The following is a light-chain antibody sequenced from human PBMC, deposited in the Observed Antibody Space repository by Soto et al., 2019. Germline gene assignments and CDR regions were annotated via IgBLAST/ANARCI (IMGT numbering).Light chain of an antibody. V-gene: IGLV2-8*01. CDR3: SSYAGSNNPYV. CDR2: EVS. J-gene: IGLJ1*01. Sequence: QSVLTQPPSASGSPGQSVTISCTGTSSDVGGYNYVSWYQQHPGKAPKLMICEVSKRPSGVPDRFSGSKSGNTASLTVSGLQAEDEADYYCSSYAGSNNPYVFGTGTKVTVL. CDR1: SSDVGGYNY.